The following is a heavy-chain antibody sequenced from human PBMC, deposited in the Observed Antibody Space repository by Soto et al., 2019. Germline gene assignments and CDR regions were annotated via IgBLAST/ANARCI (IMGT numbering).Heavy chain of an antibody. CDR3: ERGQEVGAHFFDS. J-gene: IGHJ4*02. V-gene: IGHV3-13*01. D-gene: IGHD2-15*01. CDR2: IGTAGDT. CDR1: GLSFSGFY. Sequence: PXGCLRLFCEACGLSFSGFYWHGVGQPTGKGLEWVSTIGTAGDTYYAVSVKGRFTISRDNAKNSLSLQMNSLRAGDTAVYFCERGQEVGAHFFDSWGQGTQVTVSS.